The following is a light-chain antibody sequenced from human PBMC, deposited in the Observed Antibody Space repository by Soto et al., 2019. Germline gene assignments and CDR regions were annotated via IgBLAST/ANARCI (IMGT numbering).Light chain of an antibody. Sequence: DIQMTHSPSSLSASLGDRVTISCQASQDINNYLNWYQQKPGKAPKLLIYDASKLETGVPSRFSGSGSGTDFTFTISSLQPEDIATYYCQQYVDLPPTFGGGTKVDIK. J-gene: IGKJ4*01. CDR3: QQYVDLPPT. CDR2: DAS. V-gene: IGKV1-33*01. CDR1: QDINNY.